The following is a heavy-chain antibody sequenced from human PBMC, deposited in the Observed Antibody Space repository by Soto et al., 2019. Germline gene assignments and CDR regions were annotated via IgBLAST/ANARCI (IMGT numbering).Heavy chain of an antibody. CDR1: GGSISSYY. J-gene: IGHJ4*02. V-gene: IGHV4-59*01. D-gene: IGHD4-17*01. Sequence: SETLSLTCTVSGGSISSYYWSWIRQPPGKGLEWIGYIYYSGSTNYNPSLKSRVTISVDTSKNQFSLKLSSVTAADTAVYYCASALRWHFDYWGQGTLVTVSS. CDR3: ASALRWHFDY. CDR2: IYYSGST.